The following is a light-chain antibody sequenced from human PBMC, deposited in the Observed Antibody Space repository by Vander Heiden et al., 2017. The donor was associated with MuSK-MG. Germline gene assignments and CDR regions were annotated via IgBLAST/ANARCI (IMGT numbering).Light chain of an antibody. J-gene: IGKJ4*01. CDR3: LQYNSYPLT. CDR1: QGIRNS. V-gene: IGKV1-17*01. CDR2: TAS. Sequence: DIQMTQSPSSLSASVGARVTITCRESQGIRNSLAWFQLKPGQAPKRLIYTASTLQNGVPSRFSGIGSGTEFTLTISSLQPEDFAAYFCLQYNSYPLTFGGGTTVEIK.